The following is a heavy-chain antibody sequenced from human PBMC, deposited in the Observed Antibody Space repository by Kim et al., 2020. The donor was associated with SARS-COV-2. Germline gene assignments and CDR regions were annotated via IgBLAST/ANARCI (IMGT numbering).Heavy chain of an antibody. D-gene: IGHD1-20*01. J-gene: IGHJ4*02. CDR2: ISSSGSTI. CDR3: ARARYNWNPPPSYYFDY. V-gene: IGHV3-11*01. Sequence: GGSLRLSCAASGFTFSDYYMSWIRQAPGKGLEWVSYISSSGSTIYYADSVKGRFTISRDNAKNSLYLQMNSLRAEDTAVYYCARARYNWNPPPSYYFDYWGQGTLVTVSS. CDR1: GFTFSDYY.